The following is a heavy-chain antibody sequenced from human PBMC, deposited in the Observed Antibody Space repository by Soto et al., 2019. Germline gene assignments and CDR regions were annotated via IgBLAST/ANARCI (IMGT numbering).Heavy chain of an antibody. CDR1: GFTFSSYA. CDR2: ISYDGSNK. Sequence: PGGSLRLSCAASGFTFSSYAMHWVRQAPGKGLEWVAVISYDGSNKYYADSVKGRFTISRDNSKNTLYLQMNSLRAEDTAVYYCARRNVHFDYWGQGTLVTVSS. CDR3: ARRNVHFDY. J-gene: IGHJ4*02. D-gene: IGHD3-10*02. V-gene: IGHV3-30-3*01.